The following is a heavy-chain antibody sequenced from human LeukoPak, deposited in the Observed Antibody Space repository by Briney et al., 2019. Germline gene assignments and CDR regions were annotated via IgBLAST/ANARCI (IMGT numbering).Heavy chain of an antibody. V-gene: IGHV4-4*07. J-gene: IGHJ4*02. CDR2: VYTSGST. D-gene: IGHD2-15*01. CDR3: ASHSRDSYYDY. Sequence: PSETLSLTCTVSGGSISSYYWSWIRQPAGRGLEWIGRVYTSGSTNYNPSLKSRVTMSVDTSKNQFSLKLSSVTAADTAVYYCASHSRDSYYDYWGQGTLVTVSS. CDR1: GGSISSYY.